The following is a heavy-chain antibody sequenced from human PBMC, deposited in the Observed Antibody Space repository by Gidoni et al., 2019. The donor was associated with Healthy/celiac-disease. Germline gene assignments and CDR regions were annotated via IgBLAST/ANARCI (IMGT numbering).Heavy chain of an antibody. CDR1: GFTVSSDE. D-gene: IGHD3-10*01. J-gene: IGHJ6*03. CDR2: ISSSGSTI. Sequence: EVQLVESGGGVVQPGGSLRLACAASGFTVSSDEMNWVRQAPGKGREWVSYISSSGSTIYYADSVKGRFTISRDNAKNSLYLQMNSLRAEDTAVYYCARGGYGSGWDGDYYYYYMDVWGKGTTVTVSS. CDR3: ARGGYGSGWDGDYYYYYMDV. V-gene: IGHV3-48*03.